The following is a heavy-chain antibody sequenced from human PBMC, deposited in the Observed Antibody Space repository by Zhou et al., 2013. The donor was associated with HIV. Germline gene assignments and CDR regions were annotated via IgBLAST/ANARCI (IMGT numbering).Heavy chain of an antibody. CDR3: ARSITLVRGVPYYYMDV. D-gene: IGHD3-10*01. CDR2: IIPIFGTA. V-gene: IGHV1-69*05. Sequence: QVQLVQSGAEVKKPGSSVKVSCKASGVTFSSYAIIWVRQAPGQGLEWMGGIIPIFGTANYAQKFHGRVTITTDESTSTAYMELSSLRSEDTAVYYCARSITLVRGVPYYYMDVWGKGTTVTVSS. CDR1: GVTFSSYA. J-gene: IGHJ6*03.